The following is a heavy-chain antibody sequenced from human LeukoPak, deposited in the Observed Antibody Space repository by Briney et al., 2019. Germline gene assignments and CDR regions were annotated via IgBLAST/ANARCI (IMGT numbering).Heavy chain of an antibody. CDR1: GGSISSYY. Sequence: KSSETLSLTCTVSGGSISSYYWSWIRQPPGKGLEWIGDIYFSGSTNYNPSLKSRVTILVDTSKNQFSLKVSFVTAADTAVYYCARDRSSSHHYYYGMDVWGQGTTVTVS. CDR2: IYFSGST. D-gene: IGHD6-13*01. J-gene: IGHJ6*02. CDR3: ARDRSSSHHYYYGMDV. V-gene: IGHV4-59*01.